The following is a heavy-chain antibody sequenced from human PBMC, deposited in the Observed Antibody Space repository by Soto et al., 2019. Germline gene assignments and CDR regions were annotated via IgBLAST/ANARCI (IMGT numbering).Heavy chain of an antibody. CDR1: GSSISGYY. J-gene: IGHJ6*01. D-gene: IGHD2-21*02. V-gene: IGHV4-59*01. CDR3: GRVPVVVTATLPEYYYGMDV. CDR2: IYYSGIT. Sequence: SDTLCFTFTVSGSSISGYYWGWIRQPPGKGLEWSGYIYYSGITNYNPSLKSRVTISVHTSKNQFSLKRSSATAAGTAVCYCGRVPVVVTATLPEYYYGMDVWGQGTPVHVPS.